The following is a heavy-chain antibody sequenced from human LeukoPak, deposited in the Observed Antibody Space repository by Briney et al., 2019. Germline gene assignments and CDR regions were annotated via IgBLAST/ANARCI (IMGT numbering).Heavy chain of an antibody. Sequence: GSLRLSCAASGFTFSSYAMSWVRQAPGKGLEWIGYIYYSGSTNYNPSLKSRVTISVDTSKNQFSLKLSSVTAADTAVYYCARGPYYYYGMNVWGQGTTVTVSS. V-gene: IGHV4-59*01. CDR1: GFTFSSYA. CDR2: IYYSGST. CDR3: ARGPYYYYGMNV. J-gene: IGHJ6*02.